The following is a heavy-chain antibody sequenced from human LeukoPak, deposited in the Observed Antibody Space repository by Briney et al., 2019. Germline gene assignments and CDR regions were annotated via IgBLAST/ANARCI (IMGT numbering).Heavy chain of an antibody. CDR2: IYYSGST. J-gene: IGHJ4*02. D-gene: IGHD6-13*01. Sequence: PSETLSLTCTVSRGSISSYCWSWIRQPPGKGLEWIGYIYYSGSTNYNPSLKSRVTISVDTSKNQFSLKLSSVTAADTAVYYCARDLRKTYTSGWYLDYWGQGTLVTVSS. CDR3: ARDLRKTYTSGWYLDY. V-gene: IGHV4-59*01. CDR1: RGSISSYC.